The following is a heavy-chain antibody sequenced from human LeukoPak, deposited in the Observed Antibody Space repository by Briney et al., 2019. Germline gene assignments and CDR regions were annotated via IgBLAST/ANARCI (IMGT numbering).Heavy chain of an antibody. CDR1: GGSFSGYY. V-gene: IGHV4-34*01. CDR2: INHSGST. CDR3: ARDIPFYDFWSGYSTGNWFDP. Sequence: SETLSLTCAVYGGSFSGYYWSWIRQPPGKGLEWIGEINHSGSTNYNPSLKSRVTMSVDTSKNQFSLKLSSVTAADTAVYYCARDIPFYDFWSGYSTGNWFDPWGQGTLVTVSS. J-gene: IGHJ5*02. D-gene: IGHD3-3*01.